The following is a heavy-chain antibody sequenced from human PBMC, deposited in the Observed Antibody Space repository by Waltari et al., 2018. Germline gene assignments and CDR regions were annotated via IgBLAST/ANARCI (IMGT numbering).Heavy chain of an antibody. Sequence: QVQLQQWGAGLLKPSETLSLTCAVYGGSFSGYYWRWIRQPPGKGLEWIGEINHSGSTNYNPSLKSRVTISVDTSKNQFSLKLSSVTAADTAVYYCARGRGYSSSWYDPPFDYWGQGTLVTVSS. CDR3: ARGRGYSSSWYDPPFDY. CDR2: INHSGST. D-gene: IGHD6-13*01. V-gene: IGHV4-34*01. CDR1: GGSFSGYY. J-gene: IGHJ4*02.